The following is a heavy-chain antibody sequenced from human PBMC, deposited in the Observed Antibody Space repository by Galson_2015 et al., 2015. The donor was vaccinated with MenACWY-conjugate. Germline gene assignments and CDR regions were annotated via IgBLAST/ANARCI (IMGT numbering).Heavy chain of an antibody. D-gene: IGHD2-15*01. CDR3: ARDVGCSGGSCYPRKYYFDS. J-gene: IGHJ4*02. Sequence: SLRLSCAGSGFTFSHFWMSWVRQAPGKGLEWVANIKQDESEEYYVDSVKGRFTISRDHAKNSLFLQMNSLRAEDTALYYCARDVGCSGGSCYPRKYYFDSWGQGTLVTVSS. V-gene: IGHV3-7*03. CDR1: GFTFSHFW. CDR2: IKQDESEE.